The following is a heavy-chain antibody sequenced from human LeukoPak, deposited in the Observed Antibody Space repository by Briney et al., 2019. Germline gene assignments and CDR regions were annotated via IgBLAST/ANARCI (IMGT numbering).Heavy chain of an antibody. V-gene: IGHV1-18*01. CDR2: ISAYNGNT. D-gene: IGHD2/OR15-2a*01. CDR3: ARDINFRTPYYYYGMDV. Sequence: ASVKVSCKASGYTFTSYGISWVRQAPGQGLEWMGWISAYNGNTNYAQKLQGRFTMTTDTSTSTAYMELRSLRSDDTAVYYCARDINFRTPYYYYGMDVWGQGTTVTVSS. J-gene: IGHJ6*02. CDR1: GYTFTSYG.